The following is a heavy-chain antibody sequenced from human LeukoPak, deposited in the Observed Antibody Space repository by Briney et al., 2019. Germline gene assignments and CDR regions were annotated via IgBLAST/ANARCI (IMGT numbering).Heavy chain of an antibody. D-gene: IGHD6-19*01. CDR1: GGSIRSSSYY. V-gene: IGHV4-39*07. CDR3: ARVVPYSSGWSPSRRWFDP. Sequence: SETLSLTCTVSGGSIRSSSYYWGWIRQPPGKGLEWIGSIYYSGSTYYNPSLKSRVAISVVTSKNQFSLKLSSVTAADTAVYYCARVVPYSSGWSPSRRWFDPWGQGTLVTVSS. CDR2: IYYSGST. J-gene: IGHJ5*02.